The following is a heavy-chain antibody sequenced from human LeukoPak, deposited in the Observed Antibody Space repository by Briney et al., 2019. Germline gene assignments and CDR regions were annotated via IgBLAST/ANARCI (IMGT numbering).Heavy chain of an antibody. J-gene: IGHJ4*02. CDR1: GFTFSSYA. CDR3: TTDPSVTYYYDSSGYYYGDY. Sequence: GGSLRLSCAASGFTFSSYAMSRVRQAPGKGLEWVGRIKSKTDGGTTDYAAPVKGRFTISRDDSKNTLYLQMNSLKTEDTAVYYCTTDPSVTYYYDSSGYYYGDYWGQGTLVTVSS. CDR2: IKSKTDGGTT. V-gene: IGHV3-15*01. D-gene: IGHD3-22*01.